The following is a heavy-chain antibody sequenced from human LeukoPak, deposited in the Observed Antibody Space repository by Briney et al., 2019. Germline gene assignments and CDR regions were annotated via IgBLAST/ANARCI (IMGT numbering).Heavy chain of an antibody. CDR2: ISWDGGST. J-gene: IGHJ4*02. CDR1: GFTFDDYA. V-gene: IGHV3-43D*03. Sequence: GGSLRLSCAASGFTFDDYAMHWVRQAPGKGLEWVSLISWDGGSTYYADSVKGRFTISRDNSKNSLYLQMNSLRAEDTALYYCAKDIGSTVTLWGPFDYWGQGTLVTVSS. CDR3: AKDIGSTVTLWGPFDY. D-gene: IGHD4-17*01.